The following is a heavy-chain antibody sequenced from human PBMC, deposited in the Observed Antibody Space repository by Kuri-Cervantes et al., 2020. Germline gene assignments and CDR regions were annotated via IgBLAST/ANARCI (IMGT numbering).Heavy chain of an antibody. CDR1: GFTFSSYA. Sequence: GGSLRLSCAASGFTFSSYAMSWVRQAPGKGLEWVSSISSSSSYIYYADSVKGRFTISRDNAKNSLYLQMNSLRAEDTAVYYCARDRSGCSSTSCYLDAFDIWGQGTMVTVSS. V-gene: IGHV3-21*01. CDR2: ISSSSSYI. J-gene: IGHJ3*02. CDR3: ARDRSGCSSTSCYLDAFDI. D-gene: IGHD2-2*01.